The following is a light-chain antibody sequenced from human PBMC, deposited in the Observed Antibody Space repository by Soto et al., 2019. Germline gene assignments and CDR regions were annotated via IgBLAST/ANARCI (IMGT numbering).Light chain of an antibody. CDR2: GNS. J-gene: IGKJ1*01. Sequence: EIVLPQSPGTLSLSPGERATLSCRASQSVSSSYLGWYQQKPGQAPRLLIYGNSSRATGIPDRFSGSGSGTDFILTISRLEPEDFAVYYCQQYGSSPTFGQGTKVEL. CDR1: QSVSSSY. CDR3: QQYGSSPT. V-gene: IGKV3-20*01.